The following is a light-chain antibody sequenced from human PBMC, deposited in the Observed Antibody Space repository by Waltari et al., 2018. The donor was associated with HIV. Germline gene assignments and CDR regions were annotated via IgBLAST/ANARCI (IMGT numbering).Light chain of an antibody. Sequence: QSALTQPASVSGSPGQSITISCTRTSSDVATYKLVSWYQQHPGKAPKLMIYEVSKRPSGVSDRFSGSKTGDTASLTISGLQAEDEADYYCCSYVSNVIFGGGTKLTVL. CDR2: EVS. J-gene: IGLJ2*01. CDR1: SSDVATYKL. CDR3: CSYVSNVI. V-gene: IGLV2-23*02.